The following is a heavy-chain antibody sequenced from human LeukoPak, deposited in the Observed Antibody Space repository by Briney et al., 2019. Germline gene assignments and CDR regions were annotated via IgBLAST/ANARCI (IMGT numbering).Heavy chain of an antibody. V-gene: IGHV1-69*13. CDR1: GGTVSSYA. D-gene: IGHD3-22*01. Sequence: SVKVSCKASGGTVSSYAISWVRPAPGQGLEWVGGIIPIFGTANYAQKFQGTVTITADESTSTAYMELSSLRSEDTAVYYCARAQYYGSSGLDYWGQGTLVTVSS. J-gene: IGHJ4*02. CDR2: IIPIFGTA. CDR3: ARAQYYGSSGLDY.